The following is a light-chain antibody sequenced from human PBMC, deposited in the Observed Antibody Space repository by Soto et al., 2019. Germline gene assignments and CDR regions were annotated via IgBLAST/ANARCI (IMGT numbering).Light chain of an antibody. CDR1: QNVSTY. Sequence: VVTKSAAALSLSPGDRATLSCMASQNVSTYFAWYQQKPGQAPRLLIYNASNRATGIPARFSGSGSGTDFTLTISRVEAEDVAVYYCKQGTHWPITFGQGTRLEIK. CDR2: NAS. J-gene: IGKJ5*01. CDR3: KQGTHWPIT. V-gene: IGKV3-11*01.